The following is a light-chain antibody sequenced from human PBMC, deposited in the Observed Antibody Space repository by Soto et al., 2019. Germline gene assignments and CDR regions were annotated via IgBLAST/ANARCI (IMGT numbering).Light chain of an antibody. CDR1: QSVSSSY. CDR2: GAS. CDR3: QQGLT. Sequence: EIVLTQSPGTLSLSPGERATLSCRASQSVSSSYLAWYQQKPGQAPRLLIYGASSRATGIPDRFSGSGSGTDFTLTISRLEPEDSAVYYCQQGLTFGGGTKVEIK. J-gene: IGKJ4*01. V-gene: IGKV3-20*01.